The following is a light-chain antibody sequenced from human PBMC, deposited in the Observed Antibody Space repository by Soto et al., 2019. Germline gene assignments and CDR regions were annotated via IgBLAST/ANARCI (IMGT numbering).Light chain of an antibody. J-gene: IGKJ1*01. V-gene: IGKV1-39*01. CDR1: QSISSY. CDR2: AAS. Sequence: DIQMTQSPSSLSASVGDRVTITCRASQSISSYLNWYQQKPGKAPQLLIYAASSLQSGVPSRFRGSGSGTYFTLTISNLQPEDFGTYYCQQSYSTLWTFGQGAKVHIK. CDR3: QQSYSTLWT.